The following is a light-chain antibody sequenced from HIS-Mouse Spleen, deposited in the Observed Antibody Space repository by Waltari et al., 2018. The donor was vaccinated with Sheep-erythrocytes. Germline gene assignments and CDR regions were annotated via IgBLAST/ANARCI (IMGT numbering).Light chain of an antibody. CDR1: SSDVGGYNY. CDR3: SSYAGSNNWV. J-gene: IGLJ3*02. Sequence: QSALTQPPSASGSPGQSVTISCTGTSSDVGGYNYVSWYQQHPGKAPKLMIYEVSKQPSGVPDRFSGSKSGNTASLTVSGLQAEDEADYYCSSYAGSNNWVFGGGTK. CDR2: EVS. V-gene: IGLV2-8*01.